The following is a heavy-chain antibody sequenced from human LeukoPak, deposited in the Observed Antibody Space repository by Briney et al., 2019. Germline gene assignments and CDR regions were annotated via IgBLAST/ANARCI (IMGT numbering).Heavy chain of an antibody. Sequence: GGSLRLSCTASGFTFSNYEMNWVRQAPGKGLEWLSYISSSGSTRYYTDSVKGRFTISRDNAKNSLFLQMHTLRADDTTVYYCARDTAAAYSAFYDYGMDVWGQGTTVTVSS. J-gene: IGHJ6*02. CDR1: GFTFSNYE. V-gene: IGHV3-48*03. D-gene: IGHD6-13*01. CDR2: ISSSGSTR. CDR3: ARDTAAAYSAFYDYGMDV.